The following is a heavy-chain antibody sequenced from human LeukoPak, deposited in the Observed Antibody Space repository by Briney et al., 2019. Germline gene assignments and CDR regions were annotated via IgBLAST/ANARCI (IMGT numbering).Heavy chain of an antibody. Sequence: GASVKVSCKASGGTFSSYAISWVRQAPGQGLEWMGGIIPIFGTANYAQKFQGRVTITADESTSTAYMELSSLRSEDTAVYYCARVDYSGYDGIGYMDVWGKGTTVTVSS. J-gene: IGHJ6*03. CDR3: ARVDYSGYDGIGYMDV. CDR1: GGTFSSYA. V-gene: IGHV1-69*13. D-gene: IGHD5-12*01. CDR2: IIPIFGTA.